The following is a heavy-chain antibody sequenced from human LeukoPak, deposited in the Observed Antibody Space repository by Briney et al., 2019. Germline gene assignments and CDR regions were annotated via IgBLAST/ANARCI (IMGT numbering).Heavy chain of an antibody. CDR1: GFTFSSYW. CDR3: ARDLGHTYYYDSSGNESVDAFDI. J-gene: IGHJ3*02. V-gene: IGHV3-7*01. Sequence: PGGSVRLSCAASGFTFSSYWMSWVRQAPGKGLEWVANIKQDGSEKYYVDSVKGRFTISRDNAKNSLYLQMNSLRAEDTAVYYCARDLGHTYYYDSSGNESVDAFDIWGQGTMVTVSS. CDR2: IKQDGSEK. D-gene: IGHD3-22*01.